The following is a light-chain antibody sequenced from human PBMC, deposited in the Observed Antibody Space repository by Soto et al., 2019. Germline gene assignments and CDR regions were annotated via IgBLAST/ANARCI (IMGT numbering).Light chain of an antibody. V-gene: IGKV3-20*01. CDR2: GAS. Sequence: EIVLTQSPGTLSLSPGERATLSCRASQSVSRSYLAWYQQKPGQAPRLLIYGASSRATGIPDRFSGSGSGTDFTLTISRLEPEAFAVYYCQQYGGSPYTFGQGTKLEI. CDR3: QQYGGSPYT. CDR1: QSVSRSY. J-gene: IGKJ2*01.